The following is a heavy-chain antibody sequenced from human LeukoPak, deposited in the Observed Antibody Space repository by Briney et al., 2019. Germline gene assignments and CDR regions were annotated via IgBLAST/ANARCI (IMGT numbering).Heavy chain of an antibody. V-gene: IGHV3-53*01. Sequence: GGSLRLSCAASGFTVSSNYMSWVRQAPGKGLEWVSVIYSDGSTYYADSVKGRFTISRDNSKNTLYLQMNSLRAEDTAVYYCARDAAAVAGLDYWGQGILVTVSS. D-gene: IGHD6-19*01. CDR3: ARDAAAVAGLDY. CDR1: GFTVSSNY. CDR2: IYSDGST. J-gene: IGHJ4*02.